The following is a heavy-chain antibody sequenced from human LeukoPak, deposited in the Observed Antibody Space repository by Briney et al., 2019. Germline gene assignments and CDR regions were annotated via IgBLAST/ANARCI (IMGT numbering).Heavy chain of an antibody. D-gene: IGHD4-17*01. CDR1: GFTFSSHG. J-gene: IGHJ4*02. CDR3: ARGEMTTVSIYPFDY. V-gene: IGHV3-23*01. Sequence: PGGTLRLSCAASGFTFSSHGMSWVRQAPGKGLEWVSTISGSGDYTYYADSVKGRFTISRDNSKNTLYLQMNSPRAEDTAVYYCARGEMTTVSIYPFDYWGQGTLVTVSS. CDR2: ISGSGDYT.